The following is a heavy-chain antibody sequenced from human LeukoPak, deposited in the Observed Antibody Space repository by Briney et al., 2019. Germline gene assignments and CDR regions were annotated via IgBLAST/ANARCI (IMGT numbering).Heavy chain of an antibody. CDR2: INHSGST. CDR1: GGSISSGGYS. V-gene: IGHV4-34*01. J-gene: IGHJ5*02. D-gene: IGHD3-10*01. Sequence: SETLSLTCAVSGGSISSGGYSWSWIRQPPGKGLEWIGEINHSGSTNYNPSLKSRVTISVDTSKNQFSLKLSSVTAADTAVYYCARRLGPWVVRGVMGLSWWFDPWGQGTLVTVSS. CDR3: ARRLGPWVVRGVMGLSWWFDP.